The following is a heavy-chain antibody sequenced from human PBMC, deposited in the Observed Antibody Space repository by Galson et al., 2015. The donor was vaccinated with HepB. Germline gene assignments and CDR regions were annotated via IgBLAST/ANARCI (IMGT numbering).Heavy chain of an antibody. J-gene: IGHJ3*02. D-gene: IGHD3-10*01. CDR2: TYSGGST. Sequence: SLRLSCAASGFTVSSNYMSWVRQAPGKGLEWVSVTYSGGSTYYADPVKGRFTIPRHNSKNTLYLQMNSLRAEDTAVYYCARVSSFWSGSGSYAFDIWGQGTMVTVSS. CDR3: ARVSSFWSGSGSYAFDI. CDR1: GFTVSSNY. V-gene: IGHV3-53*04.